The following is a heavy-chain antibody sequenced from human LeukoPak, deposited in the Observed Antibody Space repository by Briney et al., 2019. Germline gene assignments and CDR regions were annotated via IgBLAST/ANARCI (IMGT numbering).Heavy chain of an antibody. CDR3: ARDDSSRSQYYYYYYGMDV. D-gene: IGHD6-13*01. CDR2: INPNSGGT. Sequence: ASVKVSCKAPGYTFTGYYIHWVRQAPGQGLEWMGWINPNSGGTNYAQKFQGRVTMTRDTSISTAYMELSRLRSDDTAVYYCARDDSSRSQYYYYYYGMDVWGQGTTVTVSS. V-gene: IGHV1-2*02. CDR1: GYTFTGYY. J-gene: IGHJ6*02.